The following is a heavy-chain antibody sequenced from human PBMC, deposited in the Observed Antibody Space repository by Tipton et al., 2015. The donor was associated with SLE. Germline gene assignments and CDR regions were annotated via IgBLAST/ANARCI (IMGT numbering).Heavy chain of an antibody. V-gene: IGHV4-39*07. CDR1: GGSISSTNHY. J-gene: IGHJ5*02. CDR3: ARARRGRSSRQEGDWFDP. Sequence: TLSLTCTVSGGSISSTNHYWGWIRQPPGRGLEWIGEINHSGSTNYNPSLKSRVTISVDTSKNQFSLKLSSVTAADTAVYYCARARRGRSSRQEGDWFDPWGQGTLVTVSS. D-gene: IGHD6-13*01. CDR2: INHSGST.